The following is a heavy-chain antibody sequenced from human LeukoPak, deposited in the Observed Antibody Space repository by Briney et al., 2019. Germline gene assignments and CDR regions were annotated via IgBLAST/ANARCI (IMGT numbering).Heavy chain of an antibody. CDR1: GFTFSNAW. CDR2: IRSKANSYAT. D-gene: IGHD1-26*01. Sequence: GGSLRLSCAASGFTFSNAWMSWVRQAPGKGLEWVGRIRSKANSYATAYAASVKGRFTISRDDSKNTAYLQMNSLKTEDTAVYYCTPLWEFDYWGQGTLVTVSS. V-gene: IGHV3-73*01. J-gene: IGHJ4*02. CDR3: TPLWEFDY.